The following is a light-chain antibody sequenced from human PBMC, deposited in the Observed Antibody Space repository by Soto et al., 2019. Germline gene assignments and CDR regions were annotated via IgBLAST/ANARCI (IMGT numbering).Light chain of an antibody. V-gene: IGKV3-15*01. CDR2: GAS. J-gene: IGKJ1*01. Sequence: EIVLTQSPGTLSLSPGERATLSCRASQTVSSKLAWYQQKPGQAPRLLIYGASTRATGIPARFSGSGSGTEFTLTISSLQSEDFAVYSCQQYNNWPPTFGQGTKVDIK. CDR3: QQYNNWPPT. CDR1: QTVSSK.